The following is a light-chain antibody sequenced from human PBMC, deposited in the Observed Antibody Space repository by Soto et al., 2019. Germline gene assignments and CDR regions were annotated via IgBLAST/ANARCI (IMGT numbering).Light chain of an antibody. CDR2: RNN. J-gene: IGLJ3*02. Sequence: QSVLTQPLSASGTPGQRVTISCSGSSSNIGSNYVYWYQQLPGTAPKLLIYRNNQRPSGVPDRFSGSKSGTSASLAISGPRSEDEADYYCAAWDDSLSGRVFGGGTKLTVL. CDR1: SSNIGSNY. CDR3: AAWDDSLSGRV. V-gene: IGLV1-47*01.